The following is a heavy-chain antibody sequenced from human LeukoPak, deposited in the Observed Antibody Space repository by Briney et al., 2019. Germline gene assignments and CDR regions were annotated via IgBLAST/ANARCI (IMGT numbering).Heavy chain of an antibody. J-gene: IGHJ4*02. CDR2: IKSKTHGGTT. CDR3: TTFSDCSTSVCYNNY. V-gene: IGHV3-15*01. CDR1: GFTFSSYS. Sequence: PGGSLRLSCAASGFTFSSYSMNWVRQAPGKGLEWVGRIKSKTHGGTTDYAAPVYGRFSVSRDDSKNTLYLQMNSLQTEDTAVYYCTTFSDCSTSVCYNNYWGQGTLVTVSS. D-gene: IGHD2-2*02.